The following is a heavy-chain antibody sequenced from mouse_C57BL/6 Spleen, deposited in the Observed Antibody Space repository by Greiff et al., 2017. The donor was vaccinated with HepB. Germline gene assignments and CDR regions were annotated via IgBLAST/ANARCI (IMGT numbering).Heavy chain of an antibody. V-gene: IGHV1-64*01. CDR2: IHPNSGST. CDR3: ARAGYYGSSLDY. CDR1: GYTFTSYW. J-gene: IGHJ2*01. D-gene: IGHD1-1*01. Sequence: QVQLQQPGAELVKPGASVKLSCKASGYTFTSYWMHWVKQRPGQGLEWIGMIHPNSGSTNYNEKFKSKATLTVDKSSSTAYMQLSSLTSEDSAVYYGARAGYYGSSLDYWGQGTTLTVSS.